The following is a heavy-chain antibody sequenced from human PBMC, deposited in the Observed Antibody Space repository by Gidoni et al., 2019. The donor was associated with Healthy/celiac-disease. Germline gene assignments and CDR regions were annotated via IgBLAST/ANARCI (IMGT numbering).Heavy chain of an antibody. CDR3: AVASGSQRSIYREYFQH. CDR2: ISGSGGST. D-gene: IGHD1-26*01. CDR1: GFTFSSYA. J-gene: IGHJ1*01. V-gene: IGHV3-23*01. Sequence: EVQLLESGGGLVQPGGSLRLSCAASGFTFSSYAMSWVRQAPGKGLEWVSAISGSGGSTYYADSVKGRFTISRDNSKNTLYLQMNSLRAEDTAVYYCAVASGSQRSIYREYFQHWGQGTLVTVSS.